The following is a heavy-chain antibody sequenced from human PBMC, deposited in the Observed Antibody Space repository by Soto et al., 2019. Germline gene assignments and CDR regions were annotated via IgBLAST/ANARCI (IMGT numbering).Heavy chain of an antibody. V-gene: IGHV1-3*01. CDR3: ASHRAVVRGVISHYSYYGMGV. CDR2: INAGNGNT. J-gene: IGHJ6*02. D-gene: IGHD3-10*01. Sequence: ASVKVSCKASGYTFTSYAMHWVRQAPGQRLEWMGWINAGNGNTKYSQKFQGRVTITRDTSASTAYMELSSLRSEATTVYYCASHRAVVRGVISHYSYYGMGVWGQGTTVTVSS. CDR1: GYTFTSYA.